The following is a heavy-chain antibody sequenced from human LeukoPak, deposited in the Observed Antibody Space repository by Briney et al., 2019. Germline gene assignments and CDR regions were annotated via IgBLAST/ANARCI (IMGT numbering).Heavy chain of an antibody. CDR1: GFVLGTYA. J-gene: IGHJ4*02. D-gene: IGHD3-10*01. V-gene: IGHV3-30*18. CDR3: AKIRVRGVHYFDY. CDR2: ISYDGSDE. Sequence: PGGSLRLSCAASGFVLGTYAMHWVRQAPGKGLECVSMISYDGSDEYYADSVKGRFAISRDNSKSTLYLQMNSLRPEDTAVYYCAKIRVRGVHYFDYWGQGTQVTVPS.